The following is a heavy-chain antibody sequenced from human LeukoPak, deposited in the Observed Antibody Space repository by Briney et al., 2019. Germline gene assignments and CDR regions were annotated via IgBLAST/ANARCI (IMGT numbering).Heavy chain of an antibody. Sequence: SETLSLTCTVSGDSITSSYWSWIRQPPGKGLEWIGYVYYTGNTDYNPSLRSRVAVSLDTSKSHFTLSLRSVTAADTAVYYCAKDSSGWPVFDYWGQGTLVTVSS. CDR2: VYYTGNT. CDR1: GDSITSSY. D-gene: IGHD6-19*01. J-gene: IGHJ4*02. CDR3: AKDSSGWPVFDY. V-gene: IGHV4-59*12.